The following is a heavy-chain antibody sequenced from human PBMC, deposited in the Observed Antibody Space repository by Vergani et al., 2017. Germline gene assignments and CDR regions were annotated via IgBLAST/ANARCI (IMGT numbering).Heavy chain of an antibody. J-gene: IGHJ4*02. D-gene: IGHD4-23*01. V-gene: IGHV3-33*01. Sequence: QVQLVESGGGVVQPGKSLRLSCAASGFTFRNHGMHWVRQAPGKGPEWVAVIWFDGDNKYYADSVKGRFTIARDNSKNTLYLQMNSLRAEDTAVYYCVGDRRPGVVNIYDYWGRGTLVTVSA. CDR3: VGDRRPGVVNIYDY. CDR2: IWFDGDNK. CDR1: GFTFRNHG.